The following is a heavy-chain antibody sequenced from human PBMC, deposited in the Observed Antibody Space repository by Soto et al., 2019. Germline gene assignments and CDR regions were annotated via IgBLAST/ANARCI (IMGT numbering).Heavy chain of an antibody. V-gene: IGHV1-3*01. CDR3: ARVGSSNWFDP. J-gene: IGHJ5*02. CDR1: GYTFTSYS. CDR2: INAGNGNT. Sequence: GASVEVSCKASGYTFTSYSMHWVLQAPGQRLEWMGWINAGNGNTKYSQKFQGRVTITRDTSASTAYMELSSLRSEDTAVYYCARVGSSNWFDPWGQGTLVTVSS. D-gene: IGHD6-6*01.